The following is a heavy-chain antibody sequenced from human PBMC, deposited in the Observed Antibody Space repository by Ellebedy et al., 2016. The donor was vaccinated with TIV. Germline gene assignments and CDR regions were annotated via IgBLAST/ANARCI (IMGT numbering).Heavy chain of an antibody. V-gene: IGHV4-39*01. D-gene: IGHD3-3*01. J-gene: IGHJ4*02. CDR2: IYYSGST. CDR3: ARHRFFGQQGFDY. Sequence: SETLSLXXTVPGGSISSSSYYWGWIRQPPGKGLEWIGSIYYSGSTYYNPSLKSRVTISVDTSKNQFSLKLSSVTAADTAVYYCARHRFFGQQGFDYWGQGTLVTVSS. CDR1: GGSISSSSYY.